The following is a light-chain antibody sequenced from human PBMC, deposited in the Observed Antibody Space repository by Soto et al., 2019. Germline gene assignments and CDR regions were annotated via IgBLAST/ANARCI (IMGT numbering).Light chain of an antibody. CDR2: GAS. Sequence: DIQMTQSPSSLSASVGDRVTITCRASQNIINYLNWYQQKPGKAPKLLIYGASSLHSGVPPKFSGSGSGSDFTLIISSVQPKDFATYYCQQINSAPWTFGQGTNLEV. J-gene: IGKJ1*01. V-gene: IGKV1-39*01. CDR3: QQINSAPWT. CDR1: QNIINY.